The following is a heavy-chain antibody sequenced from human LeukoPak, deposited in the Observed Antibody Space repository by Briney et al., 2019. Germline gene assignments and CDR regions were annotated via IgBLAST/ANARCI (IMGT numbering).Heavy chain of an antibody. CDR2: IYYSGST. Sequence: SETLSLTCSVSGASVSDGNYYWSWIRQPPGKGLEWIGYIYYSGSTNYNPSLKSRVTISVDTSKNQFSLKLTSVTTADTAVYYCARGGEIWFDPWGQGTLVTVSS. V-gene: IGHV4-61*01. CDR3: ARGGEIWFDP. CDR1: GASVSDGNYY. J-gene: IGHJ5*02. D-gene: IGHD5-12*01.